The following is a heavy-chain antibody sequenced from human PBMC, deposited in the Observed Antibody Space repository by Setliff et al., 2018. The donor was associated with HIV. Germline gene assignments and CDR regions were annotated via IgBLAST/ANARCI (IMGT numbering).Heavy chain of an antibody. V-gene: IGHV1-18*01. CDR3: ARAKYGGFDH. Sequence: ASVKVSCKASGYPFTSYGISWVRQAPGQGLEWMGWISPYNGNTEYERKVQGRVAMTTDTATSTSYMEMRSLRSDDTAIYYCARAKYGGFDHWGQGSLVTVSS. CDR1: GYPFTSYG. J-gene: IGHJ4*02. CDR2: ISPYNGNT. D-gene: IGHD3-16*01.